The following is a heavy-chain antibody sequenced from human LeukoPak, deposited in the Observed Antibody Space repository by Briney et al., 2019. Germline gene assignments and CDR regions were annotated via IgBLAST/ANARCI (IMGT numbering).Heavy chain of an antibody. Sequence: KASETLSLTCTVSGGSISSSSYSWGWIRQPPGKGLEWIGNIYYSGSTSYNPSLKSRVTISVATSKNQFSLKLTSVTAADTAVYYCARHLYYDSSGYFGPFDIWGQGTMVTVSS. V-gene: IGHV4-39*01. CDR2: IYYSGST. CDR3: ARHLYYDSSGYFGPFDI. CDR1: GGSISSSSYS. J-gene: IGHJ3*02. D-gene: IGHD3-22*01.